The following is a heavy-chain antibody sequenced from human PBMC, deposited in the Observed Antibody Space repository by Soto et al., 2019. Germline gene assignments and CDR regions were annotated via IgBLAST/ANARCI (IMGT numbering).Heavy chain of an antibody. CDR3: ARYYVQSRTIDY. Sequence: QVQLVQSGAEVKKPGASVKVSCKASGYSLTAYYIHWVRQAPGQGREWMCIMNPGDGSTRYAPMLQGIVTMISDTSTSTVYMDLNSLRSEDTAVYYCARYYVQSRTIDYLRQGTLVTVSS. CDR2: MNPGDGST. J-gene: IGHJ4*02. CDR1: GYSLTAYY. D-gene: IGHD3-10*02. V-gene: IGHV1-46*01.